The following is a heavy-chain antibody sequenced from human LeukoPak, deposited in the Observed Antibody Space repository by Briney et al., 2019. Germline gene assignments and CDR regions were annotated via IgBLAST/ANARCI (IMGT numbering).Heavy chain of an antibody. Sequence: GGSLRLSCAASGFTFSSYGMHWVRQAPGKGLEWVAFIRYDGSNKYYAHSVKGRFTISRDNSKNTLYLQMNSLRAEDTAVYYCAKESYYYGSGSYYNRAYGMDVWGQGTTVTVSS. CDR2: IRYDGSNK. J-gene: IGHJ6*02. CDR1: GFTFSSYG. CDR3: AKESYYYGSGSYYNRAYGMDV. D-gene: IGHD3-10*01. V-gene: IGHV3-30*02.